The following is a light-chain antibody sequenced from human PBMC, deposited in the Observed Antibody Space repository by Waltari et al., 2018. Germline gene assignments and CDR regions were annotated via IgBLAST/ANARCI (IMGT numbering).Light chain of an antibody. CDR3: SSFTSSSTLRV. Sequence: QSALTQPASVSGSPGQSITISCTGTSSDVGCFNYVPWYQQPPGKAPKPMIYDVTKRPSGVSTRFSGSKSGNTASLTISGLQAEDEADYYCSSFTSSSTLRVFGGGTKLTVL. J-gene: IGLJ3*02. V-gene: IGLV2-14*01. CDR2: DVT. CDR1: SSDVGCFNY.